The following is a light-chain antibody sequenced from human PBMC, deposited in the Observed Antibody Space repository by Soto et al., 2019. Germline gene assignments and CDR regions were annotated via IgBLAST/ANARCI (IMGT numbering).Light chain of an antibody. CDR2: LNSDGSH. J-gene: IGLJ2*01. V-gene: IGLV4-69*01. CDR3: QTWGTGIHVV. CDR1: SGHSTYA. Sequence: QPVLTQAPSASAPLGASVKLTCTLSSGHSTYAIAWHQQQPEKGPRYLMNLNSDGSHSKGDGIPDRFSGSSSGAERYLTISRLQSEDEADYYCQTWGTGIHVVFGGGTKLTVL.